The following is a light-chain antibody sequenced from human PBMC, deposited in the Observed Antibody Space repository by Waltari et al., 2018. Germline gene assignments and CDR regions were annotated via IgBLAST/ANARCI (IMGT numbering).Light chain of an antibody. CDR2: MAS. CDR3: QHFNSYPFI. Sequence: DIQMTQSPSTLSASVGDRVTITCLASPSIGNYLAWYQQTPGKAPKLLIFMASTLQREVPSRFSGSGSGTEFALTISGLQADDFATYFCQHFNSYPFIFGRGTKLEIK. CDR1: PSIGNY. J-gene: IGKJ2*01. V-gene: IGKV1-5*03.